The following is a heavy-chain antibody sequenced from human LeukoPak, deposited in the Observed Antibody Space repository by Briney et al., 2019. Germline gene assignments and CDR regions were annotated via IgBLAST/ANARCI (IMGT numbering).Heavy chain of an antibody. Sequence: GVSLRLSCAASGFTFSSYAMSWVRQAPGKGLEWVSSISGGGGVTYYADSVRGRFTISRDNSKNTLYLQMNSLRAEDTAVYYCAKDPRVATIEIFDYWGQGTLVTASS. CDR1: GFTFSSYA. CDR3: AKDPRVATIEIFDY. V-gene: IGHV3-23*01. J-gene: IGHJ4*02. D-gene: IGHD5-12*01. CDR2: ISGGGGVT.